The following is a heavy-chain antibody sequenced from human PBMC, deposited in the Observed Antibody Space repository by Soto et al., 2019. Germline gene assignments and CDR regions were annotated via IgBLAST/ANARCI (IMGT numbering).Heavy chain of an antibody. D-gene: IGHD4-17*01. CDR3: AKDRTVTNVGWFDP. J-gene: IGHJ5*02. CDR2: LTSTSSQT. V-gene: IGHV3-21*04. CDR1: GFIFSSYS. Sequence: GGSLRLSCEASGFIFSSYSMNWVRQAPGKGLEWVSSLTSTSSQTYYADSVKGRFTISRDNSKNTLYLQMNSLRAEDTAVYYCAKDRTVTNVGWFDPWGQGTLVTVSS.